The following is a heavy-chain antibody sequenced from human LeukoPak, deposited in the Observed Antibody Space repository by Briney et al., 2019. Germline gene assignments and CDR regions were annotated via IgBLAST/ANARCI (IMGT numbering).Heavy chain of an antibody. CDR1: GGTFSSYA. V-gene: IGHV1-69*05. J-gene: IGHJ4*02. Sequence: SVKVSCKASGGTFSSYAISWVRQAPGQGLEWMGRIIPIFGTANYAQKFQGRVTITTDESTSTAYMELSSLRSEDTAVYYCARGDYDFWSGYWYFGSFDYWGQGTLVTVS. CDR3: ARGDYDFWSGYWYFGSFDY. D-gene: IGHD3-3*01. CDR2: IIPIFGTA.